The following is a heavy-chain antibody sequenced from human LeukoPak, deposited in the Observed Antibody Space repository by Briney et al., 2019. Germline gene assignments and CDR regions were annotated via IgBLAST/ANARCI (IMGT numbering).Heavy chain of an antibody. CDR3: AILYHSSSSVWAGG. CDR1: GYTFTSYG. J-gene: IGHJ4*02. CDR2: IIPILGIA. D-gene: IGHD6-6*01. V-gene: IGHV1-69*04. Sequence: GASMKVSCKASGYTFTSYGISWVRQAPGQGLEWMGRIIPILGIANYARKFQGRVTITADKSTSTAYMELSSLRSEDTAVYYRAILYHSSSSVWAGGWGQGTLVTVSS.